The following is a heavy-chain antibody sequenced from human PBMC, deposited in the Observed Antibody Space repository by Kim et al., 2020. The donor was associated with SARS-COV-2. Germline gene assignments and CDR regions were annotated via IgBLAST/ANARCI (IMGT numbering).Heavy chain of an antibody. D-gene: IGHD1-26*01. CDR3: ARTLDVGWGIVGATSDAFDT. J-gene: IGHJ3*02. V-gene: IGHV4-39*01. CDR1: GGSISSSSYY. CDR2: IYYSGST. Sequence: SETLSLTCTVSGGSISSSSYYWGWIRQPPGKGLEWIGSIYYSGSTYYNPSLKSRVTISVDTSKNQFSLKLSSVTAADTAVYYCARTLDVGWGIVGATSDAFDTGGQGPMVTVSS.